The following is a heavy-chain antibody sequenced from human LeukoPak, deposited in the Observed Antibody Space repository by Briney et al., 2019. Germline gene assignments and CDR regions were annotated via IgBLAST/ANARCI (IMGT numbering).Heavy chain of an antibody. CDR1: GYTFTNYG. Sequence: GASVKVSCKASGYTFTNYGISWVRQAPGQGLEWMGWISAYNGNTNYAQKFQGRVTMTRDTSVSTAYMELSRLRSDDTAVYYCARDRSGYDSLGYWGQGTLVTVSS. V-gene: IGHV1-18*01. D-gene: IGHD5-12*01. CDR3: ARDRSGYDSLGY. J-gene: IGHJ4*02. CDR2: ISAYNGNT.